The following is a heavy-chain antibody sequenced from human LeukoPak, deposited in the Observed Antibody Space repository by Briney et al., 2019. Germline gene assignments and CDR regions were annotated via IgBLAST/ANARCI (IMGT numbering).Heavy chain of an antibody. CDR3: ARGRIDTAMVTFDY. D-gene: IGHD5-18*01. CDR1: GGSISSYY. Sequence: PSETLSLSCTVSGGSISSYYWSWIRQPPGKGLEWIGEINHSGSTNYNPSLKSRVTISVDTSKNQFSLKLSSVTAADTAVYYCARGRIDTAMVTFDYWGQGTLVTVSS. CDR2: INHSGST. V-gene: IGHV4-34*01. J-gene: IGHJ4*02.